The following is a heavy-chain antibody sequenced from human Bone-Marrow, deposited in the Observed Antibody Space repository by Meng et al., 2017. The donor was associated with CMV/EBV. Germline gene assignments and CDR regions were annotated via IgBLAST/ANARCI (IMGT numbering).Heavy chain of an antibody. V-gene: IGHV3-74*01. CDR2: INSDGSST. CDR1: GFTFSSYW. Sequence: GESLKISCAASGFTFSSYWMHWVRQAPGKGLVWVSRINSDGSSTSYAASVKGRFTISRDNAKNTLYLQMNSLRAEDTAVYYCATISKGYYYYGMDVWGQGTTVTVSS. CDR3: ATISKGYYYYGMDV. J-gene: IGHJ6*02. D-gene: IGHD3-9*01.